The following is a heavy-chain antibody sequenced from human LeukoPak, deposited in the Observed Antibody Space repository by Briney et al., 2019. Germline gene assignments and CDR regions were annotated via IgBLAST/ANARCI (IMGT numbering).Heavy chain of an antibody. CDR2: IYDDGAGT. D-gene: IGHD5-12*01. J-gene: IGHJ5*02. V-gene: IGHV3-74*01. CDR3: ARSASGYDA. Sequence: PGGALRLSCAASGFPFSGYWMHWVRQAPGKGLGWVSRIYDDGAGTTYADSVKGRFTISRDNAKNTLYLQMNSLRDEDTAVYYCARSASGYDAWGQGTLVTVSS. CDR1: GFPFSGYW.